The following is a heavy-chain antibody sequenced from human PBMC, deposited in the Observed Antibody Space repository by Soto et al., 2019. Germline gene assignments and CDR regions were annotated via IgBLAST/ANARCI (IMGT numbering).Heavy chain of an antibody. J-gene: IGHJ4*02. CDR2: ISRDGSHK. CDR1: GFTFRNYA. V-gene: IGHV3-30*04. D-gene: IGHD1-26*01. CDR3: ARSRNSAVADSFDF. Sequence: RRLSCAASGFTFRNYAIHWVRQAPGKGLEWVAVISRDGSHKYYLDSVKGRFTISRDNSKDTVNLLMNSLRDDDSAMYYCARSRNSAVADSFDFWGQGTLVTVSS.